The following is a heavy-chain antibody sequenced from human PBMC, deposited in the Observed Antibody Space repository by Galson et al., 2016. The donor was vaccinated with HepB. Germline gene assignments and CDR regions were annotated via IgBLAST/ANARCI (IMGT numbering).Heavy chain of an antibody. CDR3: ARDPRKMRYQLLEIYYYYYAMDV. Sequence: SVKVSCKASGYTFTTYGISWVRQAPGQGLEWMGWISAYNGNTNYAQKLQGRVTMTTDTSTSTAYMELRSLRSDDTAVYYCARDPRKMRYQLLEIYYYYYAMDVCGQGTTVTVSS. V-gene: IGHV1-18*01. D-gene: IGHD2-2*01. CDR1: GYTFTTYG. CDR2: ISAYNGNT. J-gene: IGHJ6*02.